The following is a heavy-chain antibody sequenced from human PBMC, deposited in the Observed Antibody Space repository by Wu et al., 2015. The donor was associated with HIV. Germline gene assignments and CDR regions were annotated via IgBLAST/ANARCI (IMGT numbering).Heavy chain of an antibody. CDR2: TIPIYGTP. D-gene: IGHD2-21*01. CDR1: GGTFSGHA. V-gene: IGHV1-69*12. J-gene: IGHJ4*02. CDR3: TRDDWGVTNRFDS. Sequence: QVPLVQSAPEVREPGSSVTVSCKPSGGTFSGHAMSWIRQAPGQGLEWMGATIPIYGTPHYAEKFRGRITITADESRSSSDLQLFSLRSEDTAIYYCTRDDWGVTNRFDSWGQGTLVIVSS.